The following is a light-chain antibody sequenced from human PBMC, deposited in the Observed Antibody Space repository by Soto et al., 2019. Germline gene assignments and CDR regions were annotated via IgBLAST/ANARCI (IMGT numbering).Light chain of an antibody. Sequence: EIVLTQSPGTLSLSPGERATLSCRATESVSSNYLAWYQQKPGQAPRVLIYGASIRATGIPDRFSGSGSETDFTLTISRLEPEDFAVYYCHQYGISPWTFGQGTKVDIK. CDR2: GAS. CDR1: ESVSSNY. J-gene: IGKJ1*01. V-gene: IGKV3-20*01. CDR3: HQYGISPWT.